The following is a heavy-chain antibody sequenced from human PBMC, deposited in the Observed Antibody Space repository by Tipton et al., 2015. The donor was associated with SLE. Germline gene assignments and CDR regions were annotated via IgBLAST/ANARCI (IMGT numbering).Heavy chain of an antibody. CDR2: ISWNSGSI. Sequence: SLRLSCAASGFTFDDYAMHWVRQAPGKGLEWVSGISWNSGSIGYADSVKGRFTISRDNAKNSLYLQMNSLRAEDTALYYCAKDIEQWLAYLDIWGQGTMATVSS. CDR3: AKDIEQWLAYLDI. J-gene: IGHJ3*02. V-gene: IGHV3-9*01. CDR1: GFTFDDYA. D-gene: IGHD6-19*01.